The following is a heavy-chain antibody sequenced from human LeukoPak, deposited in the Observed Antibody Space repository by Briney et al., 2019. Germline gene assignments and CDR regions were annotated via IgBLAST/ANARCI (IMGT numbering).Heavy chain of an antibody. Sequence: GGSLRLSCAASGFTFSSYAMIWVRQAPGKGLEWVSFIYSAGSTYYADSVKGRFTISRDNSKNTLYLQMNSLRAEDTAVYYCARGSNWFDPWGQGTLVTVSS. CDR1: GFTFSSYA. V-gene: IGHV3-66*01. CDR3: ARGSNWFDP. CDR2: IYSAGST. J-gene: IGHJ5*02.